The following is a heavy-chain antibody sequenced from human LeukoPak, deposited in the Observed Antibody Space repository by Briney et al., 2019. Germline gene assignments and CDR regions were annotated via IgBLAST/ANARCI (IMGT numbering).Heavy chain of an antibody. CDR1: GFTFSSYS. CDR2: ISSSSSYI. Sequence: GGSLRLSCAASGFTFSSYSMNWVRQAPGKGLEWVSSISSSSSYIYYADSVKGRFTISRDNAKNSLYLQMNSLRAEDTAVYYCARDGGGSYGDYWGQGTLVTVSS. D-gene: IGHD1-26*01. CDR3: ARDGGGSYGDY. J-gene: IGHJ4*02. V-gene: IGHV3-21*01.